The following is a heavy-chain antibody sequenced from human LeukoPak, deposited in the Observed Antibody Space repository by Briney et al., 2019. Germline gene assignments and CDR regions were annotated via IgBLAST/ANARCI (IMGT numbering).Heavy chain of an antibody. CDR1: GFTFSNYA. V-gene: IGHV3-64*01. J-gene: IGHJ4*02. D-gene: IGHD3-10*01. CDR3: AKEGHPYGSGSYYFDY. Sequence: GSLRLSCAASGFTFSNYAMHWVRQAPGEGLEYVSAISSNGGSTYYANSVTGRFTISRDNSKKTLYLQIGSLRAEDTAVYYCAKEGHPYGSGSYYFDYWGQGTLVTVSS. CDR2: ISSNGGST.